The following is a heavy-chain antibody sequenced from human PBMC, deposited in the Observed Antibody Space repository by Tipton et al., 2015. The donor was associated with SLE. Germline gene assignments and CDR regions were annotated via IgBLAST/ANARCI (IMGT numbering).Heavy chain of an antibody. CDR1: GGSMSTYY. D-gene: IGHD3-3*01. CDR2: FYYSGST. V-gene: IGHV4-59*01. CDR3: ARGGTVFGVVLNGYGP. Sequence: LRLSCTVSGGSMSTYYWNWIRQFPGKGLEWIGYFYYSGSTNYNPSLKSRVTISLDKSKNQFSLKLSSVTAADTAVYYCARGGTVFGVVLNGYGPRGQGTLVTVSS. J-gene: IGHJ5*02.